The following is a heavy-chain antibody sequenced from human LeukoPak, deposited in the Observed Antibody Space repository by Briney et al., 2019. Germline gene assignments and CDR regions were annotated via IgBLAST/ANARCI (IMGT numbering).Heavy chain of an antibody. D-gene: IGHD3-9*01. CDR2: IYSGGST. V-gene: IGHV3-53*01. CDR1: GFTVSSNY. J-gene: IGHJ4*02. Sequence: GGSLRLSCAASGFTVSSNYMSWVRQAPGKGLEWVPVIYSGGSTYYADSVKGRFTISRDNSKNTLYLQMNSLRAEDTAVYYCASSYFDWLLFDYWGQGTLVTVSS. CDR3: ASSYFDWLLFDY.